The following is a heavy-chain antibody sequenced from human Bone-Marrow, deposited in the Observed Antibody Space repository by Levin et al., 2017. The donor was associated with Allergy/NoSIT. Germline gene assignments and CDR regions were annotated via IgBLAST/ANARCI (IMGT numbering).Heavy chain of an antibody. Sequence: GESLKISCAASGLTFSDFYMTWIRQAPGKGLECISSISNSGYTTFYADSVKGRFAISRDNAKNSLYLQMNSLRAEDTAVYYCARDARSIAARRLYTFDSWGQGTLVTVSS. CDR1: GLTFSDFY. D-gene: IGHD6-6*01. J-gene: IGHJ4*02. CDR2: ISNSGYTT. V-gene: IGHV3-11*01. CDR3: ARDARSIAARRLYTFDS.